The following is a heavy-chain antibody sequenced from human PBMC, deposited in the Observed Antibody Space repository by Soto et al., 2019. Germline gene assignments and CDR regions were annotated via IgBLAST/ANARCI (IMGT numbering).Heavy chain of an antibody. CDR2: INHSGST. Sequence: QVQLQQWGAGLLKPSETLSLTCAVYGGSFSGYYWSWIRQPPGKGLEWIGEINHSGSTNYNPSLKSRVTISVDTSKNQFSLKLSSVTAADTAVYYCARAEKNIKVPPTLYFDYWGQGILVTVSS. CDR1: GGSFSGYY. J-gene: IGHJ4*02. V-gene: IGHV4-34*01. D-gene: IGHD2-2*01. CDR3: ARAEKNIKVPPTLYFDY.